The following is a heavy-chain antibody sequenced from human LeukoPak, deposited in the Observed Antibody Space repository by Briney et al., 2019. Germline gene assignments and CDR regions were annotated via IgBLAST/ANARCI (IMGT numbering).Heavy chain of an antibody. CDR1: GGSFSGFY. CDR2: INHSGST. V-gene: IGHV4-34*01. Sequence: ASETLSLTCAVYGGSFSGFYWSWIRQPPGEGLEWIGEINHSGSTNYNPSLKSRVTISVDTSKNQFSLKLSSVTAADTAVYFCARGDIIVVPAAHYYYYYMDVWGKGTTVTVSS. CDR3: ARGDIIVVPAAHYYYYYMDV. D-gene: IGHD2-2*01. J-gene: IGHJ6*03.